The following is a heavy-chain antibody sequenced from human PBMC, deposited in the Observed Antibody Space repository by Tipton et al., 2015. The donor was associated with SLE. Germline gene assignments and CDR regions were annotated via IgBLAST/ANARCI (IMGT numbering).Heavy chain of an antibody. CDR1: GGSISSSSYY. Sequence: TLSLTCTVSGGSISSSSYYWGWIRQPPGKGLEWIGSIYYSGSTYYNPSLKSRVTISVDTSKNQFSLKLSSVTAADTAVYYCARLHIVVVPAAKRGYAFDIWGQGTMVTVSS. CDR3: ARLHIVVVPAAKRGYAFDI. D-gene: IGHD2-2*01. CDR2: IYYSGST. J-gene: IGHJ3*02. V-gene: IGHV4-39*01.